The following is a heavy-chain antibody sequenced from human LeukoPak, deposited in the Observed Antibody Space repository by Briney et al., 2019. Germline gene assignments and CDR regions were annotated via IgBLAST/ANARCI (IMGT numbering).Heavy chain of an antibody. CDR2: ISVFNGNT. V-gene: IGHV1-18*01. CDR3: ARGGGTYSAFDI. CDR1: GYAFNSYV. D-gene: IGHD1-26*01. Sequence: GASVKVSCKASGYAFNSYVISWVRQAPGQGLEWMGWISVFNGNTNYAQNLQGRVTMTTDTSTSTAYMELRSLRSDDTAVYYCARGGGTYSAFDIWGQGTMVTVSS. J-gene: IGHJ3*02.